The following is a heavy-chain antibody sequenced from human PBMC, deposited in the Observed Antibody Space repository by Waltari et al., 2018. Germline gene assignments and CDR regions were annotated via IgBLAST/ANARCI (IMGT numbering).Heavy chain of an antibody. V-gene: IGHV3-23*03. Sequence: EVQLLESGRGLIPPGGYLTLSCEASGFTCNNYAMNWIRQDPGTGLEWVSVIYSGGGAYYADSVKGRFTISRDNSKNTLYLQMSSLRLEDTAVYYCVKETAYGYYFDNWGQGTLVSVSS. J-gene: IGHJ4*02. CDR1: GFTCNNYA. CDR2: IYSGGGA. CDR3: VKETAYGYYFDN. D-gene: IGHD3-10*01.